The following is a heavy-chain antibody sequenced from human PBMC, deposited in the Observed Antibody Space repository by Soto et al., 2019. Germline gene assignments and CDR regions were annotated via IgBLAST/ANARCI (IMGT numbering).Heavy chain of an antibody. CDR1: GFTFSSYS. CDR2: ISSSSSYI. Sequence: EVQLVESGGGLGKPGGSLRLSCAASGFTFSSYSMNWVRHALGKGLEWVSSISSSSSYIYYADSVKGRFTISRDNDKNSLYLQMNSLRAEDTAVYYCARGSLSTSPKTFDYWGQGTLVTVSS. D-gene: IGHD2-2*01. J-gene: IGHJ4*02. V-gene: IGHV3-21*01. CDR3: ARGSLSTSPKTFDY.